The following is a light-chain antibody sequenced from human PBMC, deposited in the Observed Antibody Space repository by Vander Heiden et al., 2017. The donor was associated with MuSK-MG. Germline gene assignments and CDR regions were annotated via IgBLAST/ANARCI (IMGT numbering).Light chain of an antibody. Sequence: DIQMTQSPSSLSASVGDRVTITCRSSQSISSYLNWYQQKPGKAPNLLIYAASSLQSGVPSRFSGSGSGTDFTLTISRLQPEDFATYYCQQRYSIPITFGGGTKVEIK. CDR1: QSISSY. V-gene: IGKV1-39*01. CDR3: QQRYSIPIT. J-gene: IGKJ4*01. CDR2: AAS.